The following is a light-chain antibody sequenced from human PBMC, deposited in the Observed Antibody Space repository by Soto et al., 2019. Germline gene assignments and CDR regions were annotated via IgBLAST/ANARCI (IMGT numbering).Light chain of an antibody. CDR3: AAWDDSINGVV. Sequence: QSVLTQPPSASGTPGQRVTISCSGSSSNIGSNTVNWYQQLPGTAPNLLIYSNNQRPSGVPDRFSGSKSGTSAALAISGLQSADEADYYCAAWDDSINGVVFGGGTKLTVL. V-gene: IGLV1-44*01. CDR2: SNN. CDR1: SSNIGSNT. J-gene: IGLJ2*01.